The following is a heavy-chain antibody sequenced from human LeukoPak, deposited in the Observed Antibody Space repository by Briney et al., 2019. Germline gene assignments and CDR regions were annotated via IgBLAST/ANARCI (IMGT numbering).Heavy chain of an antibody. D-gene: IGHD6-19*01. V-gene: IGHV3-21*01. CDR2: ISSSSSYI. J-gene: IGHJ5*02. CDR3: ARVGYSSGWYGWFDP. CDR1: GFTFSSNA. Sequence: PGGSLRLSCAASGFTFSSNAMAWVRQAPGKGLEWVSSISSSSSYIYYADSVKGRFTTSRDNAKNSLFLQMNSLRAEDTAVYYCARVGYSSGWYGWFDPWGQGNLVTVSS.